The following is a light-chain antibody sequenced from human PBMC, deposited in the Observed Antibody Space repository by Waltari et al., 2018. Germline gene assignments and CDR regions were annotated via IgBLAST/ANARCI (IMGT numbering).Light chain of an antibody. Sequence: DFVMTHSPHSLAVSLGERATINSQSSQSILYRSNNQNYLAWYQQKPGQPPKLLIYWASVRESGVPGRFSGSGSGTDFTLTISSLQAEDVAVYYCQQYYSTPYTFGQGTKLEIK. J-gene: IGKJ2*01. CDR1: QSILYRSNNQNY. CDR2: WAS. CDR3: QQYYSTPYT. V-gene: IGKV4-1*01.